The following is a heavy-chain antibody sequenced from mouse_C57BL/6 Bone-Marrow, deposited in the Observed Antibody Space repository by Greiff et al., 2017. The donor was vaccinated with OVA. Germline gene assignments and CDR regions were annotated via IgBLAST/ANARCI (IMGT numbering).Heavy chain of an antibody. Sequence: VQLQQSGAELVKPGASVKLSCTASGFNFKDYNMHWVKQRTEKGLEWIGRINPEDGETKYDPKFQGKATITAEPSSTTAYLQLSSLTSEDTAVYYCARREYDMDYWGQGTSVTVSS. D-gene: IGHD2-12*01. CDR3: ARREYDMDY. CDR2: INPEDGET. V-gene: IGHV14-2*01. J-gene: IGHJ4*01. CDR1: GFNFKDYN.